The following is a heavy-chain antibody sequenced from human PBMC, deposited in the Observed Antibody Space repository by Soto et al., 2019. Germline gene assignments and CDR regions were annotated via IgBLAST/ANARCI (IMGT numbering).Heavy chain of an antibody. Sequence: SETLSLTCTVSGGSISSSSYYWGWIRQPPGKGLEWIGSIYYSGSTYYNPSLKSRVTISVDTSKNQFSLKLSSVTAADTAVYYCASLEIAAAVQKLYYYGMDVGGQGTTVTVS. CDR2: IYYSGST. D-gene: IGHD6-13*01. CDR3: ASLEIAAAVQKLYYYGMDV. V-gene: IGHV4-39*01. CDR1: GGSISSSSYY. J-gene: IGHJ6*02.